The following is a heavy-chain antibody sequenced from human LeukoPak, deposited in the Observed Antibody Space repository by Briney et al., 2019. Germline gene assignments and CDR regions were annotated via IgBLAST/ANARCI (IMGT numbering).Heavy chain of an antibody. CDR2: INPNSGGT. V-gene: IGHV1-2*02. CDR1: GYTFTGYY. Sequence: ASVKVSCKASGYTFTGYYMHWVRQAPGQGLEWMGWINPNSGGTNYAQKFQGRVTMTRDTSISTAYMELSRLRSDDTAVYYCARGVTWIQLWLFDYRGQGTLVTVSS. D-gene: IGHD5-18*01. CDR3: ARGVTWIQLWLFDY. J-gene: IGHJ4*02.